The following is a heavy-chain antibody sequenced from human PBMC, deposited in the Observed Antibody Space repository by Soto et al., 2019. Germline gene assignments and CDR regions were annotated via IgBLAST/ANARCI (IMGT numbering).Heavy chain of an antibody. J-gene: IGHJ4*02. Sequence: PSETLSLTCTVSGGSISSGDYYWSWIRQPPGKGLEWIGYIHYSGSTYYNPSLKSRVTISVDTSKNQFSLKLSSVTAADTAVYYCARASGYYDFWSGYYTSQLFDYWGQGTLVTVSS. D-gene: IGHD3-3*01. CDR2: IHYSGST. CDR3: ARASGYYDFWSGYYTSQLFDY. V-gene: IGHV4-30-4*01. CDR1: GGSISSGDYY.